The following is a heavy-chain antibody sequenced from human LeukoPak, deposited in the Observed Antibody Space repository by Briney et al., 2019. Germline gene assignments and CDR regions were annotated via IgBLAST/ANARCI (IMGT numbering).Heavy chain of an antibody. CDR3: ARRGYSDSSGYDY. J-gene: IGHJ4*02. D-gene: IGHD3-22*01. CDR2: ISGDSSDI. Sequence: PGGSLRLSCATSGFTFENYAMNWVRQAPGKGLEWVSSISGDSSDIYYADSVMGRSTISRDNAKNSVYLQINSLRAEDTAIYYCARRGYSDSSGYDYWGQGTLVTVSS. V-gene: IGHV3-21*01. CDR1: GFTFENYA.